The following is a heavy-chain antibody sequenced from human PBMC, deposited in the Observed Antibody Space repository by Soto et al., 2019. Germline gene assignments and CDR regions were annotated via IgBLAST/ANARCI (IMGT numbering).Heavy chain of an antibody. CDR2: IYHSGST. Sequence: PSETLSLTCAVSGGSISSSNWWSWVRQPPGKGLEWIGEIYHSGSTNYNPSLKSRVTISVDKSKNQFSLKLSSVTAADTAVYYCARDNYDFWSGYYTGGGFDPWGQGTLVTVSS. CDR1: GGSISSSNW. CDR3: ARDNYDFWSGYYTGGGFDP. V-gene: IGHV4-4*02. J-gene: IGHJ5*02. D-gene: IGHD3-3*01.